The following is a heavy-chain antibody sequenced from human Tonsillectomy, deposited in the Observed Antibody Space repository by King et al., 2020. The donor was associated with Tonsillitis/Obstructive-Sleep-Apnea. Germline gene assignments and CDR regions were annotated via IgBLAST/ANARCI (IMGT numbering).Heavy chain of an antibody. Sequence: VQLVESGGGLVQPGGSLRLSCAASGFTFSIYAMTWVRQARGKGLEWVSLISGSGGSTYYADSVKGRFTVSRDNSKNTLYLQMNSLRAEDTAVYYCSKDSDRSGYDPSNFYYKDVRGKGNTVTVSS. CDR2: ISGSGGST. V-gene: IGHV3-23*04. J-gene: IGHJ6*03. CDR3: SKDSDRSGYDPSNFYYKDV. CDR1: GFTFSIYA. D-gene: IGHD3-22*01.